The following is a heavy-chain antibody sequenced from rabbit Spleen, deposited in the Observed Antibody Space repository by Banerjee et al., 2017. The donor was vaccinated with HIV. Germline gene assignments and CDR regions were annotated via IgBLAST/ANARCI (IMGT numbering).Heavy chain of an antibody. D-gene: IGHD8-1*01. Sequence: VESGGDLVKPGASLTLTCTASGVSFNFNNYMCWVRQVPGKGLEWIGCVGVGTSGFTYFASWAKGRFTISKTSSTTVTLQMTSLTDADTATYFCARDSGTSFSTYGMDLWG. CDR2: VGVGTSGFT. CDR3: ARDSGTSFSTYGMDL. V-gene: IGHV1S40*01. J-gene: IGHJ6*01. CDR1: GVSFNFNNY.